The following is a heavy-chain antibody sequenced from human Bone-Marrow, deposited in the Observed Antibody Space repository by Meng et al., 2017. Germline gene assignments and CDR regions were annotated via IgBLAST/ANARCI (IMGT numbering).Heavy chain of an antibody. D-gene: IGHD2-21*02. CDR3: ARSASVVVTATYYYYYGMDV. V-gene: IGHV1-69*05. Sequence: SVKVSCKASGYTFTGYYMHWVRQAPGQGLEWMGGIIPIFATTNYAQKFQGRVTITTDESTSTAYMELSSLRSEDTAVYYCARSASVVVTATYYYYYGMDVWGQGTTVTVSS. J-gene: IGHJ6*02. CDR2: IIPIFATT. CDR1: GYTFTGYY.